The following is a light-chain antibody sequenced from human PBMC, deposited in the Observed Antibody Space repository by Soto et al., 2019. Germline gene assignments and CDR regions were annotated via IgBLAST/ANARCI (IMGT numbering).Light chain of an antibody. CDR3: QQRGTWPLT. Sequence: EIVLTQSPATLSLSPGESATLFCRASQSVRSYVAWYQQKPGQAPRLLIYDASNRATGIPARFSGSGSGTEFTLTIGSLEPEDFAVYYCQQRGTWPLTFGGGTKVQIK. CDR1: QSVRSY. CDR2: DAS. J-gene: IGKJ4*01. V-gene: IGKV3-11*01.